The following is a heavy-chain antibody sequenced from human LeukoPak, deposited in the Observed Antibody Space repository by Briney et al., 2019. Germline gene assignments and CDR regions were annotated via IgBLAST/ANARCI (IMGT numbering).Heavy chain of an antibody. Sequence: GASVKVSCKASGYTFTGYSMHWVRQAPGQGLEWLGQINPNSGGTNYAQNFRGRVTMTRDTSVSTAYMELSRLRSDDTAVYYCARMFGPDAGFDYWGQGTLVPVSS. J-gene: IGHJ4*02. CDR3: ARMFGPDAGFDY. CDR2: INPNSGGT. D-gene: IGHD3-16*01. CDR1: GYTFTGYS. V-gene: IGHV1-2*06.